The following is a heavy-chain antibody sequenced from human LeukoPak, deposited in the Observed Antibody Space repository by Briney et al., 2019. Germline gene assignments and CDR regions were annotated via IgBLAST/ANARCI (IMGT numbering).Heavy chain of an antibody. V-gene: IGHV6-1*01. CDR3: ARGLVPEGHHYYYYMDV. CDR1: GDSVSSNSAA. CDR2: AYYRSKWYS. J-gene: IGHJ6*03. D-gene: IGHD3-9*01. Sequence: SQTLSLTCAISGDSVSSNSAAWNWIRQSPSRGLEWLGRAYYRSKWYSDYGVSVKSRITINPDTSKNQFSLHLNSVTPEDTAVYYCARGLVPEGHHYYYYMDVWGKGTTVTVSS.